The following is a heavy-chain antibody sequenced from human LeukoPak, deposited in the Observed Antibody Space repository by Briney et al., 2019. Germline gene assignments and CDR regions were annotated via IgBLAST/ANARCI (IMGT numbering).Heavy chain of an antibody. D-gene: IGHD3-10*01. V-gene: IGHV1-18*01. CDR3: ARVDVLLWFGEAYYFDY. J-gene: IGHJ4*02. CDR1: GYTFTSYG. Sequence: ASVKVSCKASGYTFTSYGISWVRQAPGQGLEWMGWISAYNGNTNYAQKLQGRVTMTTDTSTSTAYMELRSLRSDDTAVYYCARVDVLLWFGEAYYFDYWGQGTLVTVSS. CDR2: ISAYNGNT.